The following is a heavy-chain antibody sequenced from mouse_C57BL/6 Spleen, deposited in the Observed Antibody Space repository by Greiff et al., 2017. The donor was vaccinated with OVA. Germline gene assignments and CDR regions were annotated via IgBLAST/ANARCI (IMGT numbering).Heavy chain of an antibody. CDR2: ISYSGST. CDR1: GYSITSGYD. D-gene: IGHD2-3*01. V-gene: IGHV3-1*01. CDR3: ARWDGYYWYFDV. Sequence: VQLQQSGPGMVKPSQSLSLTCTVTGYSITSGYDWHWIRHFPGNKLEWMGYISYSGSTNYNPSLKSRISITHDTSKNHFFLKLNSVTTEDTATYYCARWDGYYWYFDVWGTGTTVTVSS. J-gene: IGHJ1*03.